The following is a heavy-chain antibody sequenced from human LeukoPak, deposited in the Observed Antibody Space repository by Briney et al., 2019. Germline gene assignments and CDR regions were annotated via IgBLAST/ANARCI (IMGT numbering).Heavy chain of an antibody. D-gene: IGHD6-19*01. V-gene: IGHV1-69*04. Sequence: SVKVSCKASVGTFSSYSITWVRQAPGQGLEWMGRIIPTLGIANYAQKFQGRVTITADKSTSTAYMELSSLRSEDTAVYYCAGEEERDVTVAGTAFDYWGQGTLVTVSS. CDR1: VGTFSSYS. CDR2: IIPTLGIA. J-gene: IGHJ4*02. CDR3: AGEEERDVTVAGTAFDY.